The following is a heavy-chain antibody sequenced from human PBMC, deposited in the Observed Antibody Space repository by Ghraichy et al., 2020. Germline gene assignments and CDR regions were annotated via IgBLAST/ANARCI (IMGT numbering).Heavy chain of an antibody. J-gene: IGHJ6*03. Sequence: GESLNISCKGSGYSFTSYWIGWVRQMPGKGLEWMGIIYPGDSDTRYSPSFQGQVTISADKSISTAYLQWSSLKASDTAMYYCARHWNRGIAAAGPYYYYYMDVWGKGTTVTVSS. V-gene: IGHV5-51*01. CDR2: IYPGDSDT. CDR3: ARHWNRGIAAAGPYYYYYMDV. D-gene: IGHD6-13*01. CDR1: GYSFTSYW.